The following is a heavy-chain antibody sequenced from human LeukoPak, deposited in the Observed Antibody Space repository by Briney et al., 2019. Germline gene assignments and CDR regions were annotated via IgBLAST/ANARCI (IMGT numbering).Heavy chain of an antibody. CDR1: GFTFSNAW. V-gene: IGHV3-15*01. J-gene: IGHJ4*02. Sequence: GGSLRLSCVASGFTFSNAWMSWVRQAPGKGLEWVGRIKNEADGGTPDHAAPVEGRFTVSRDDSRNTLYLQMNSLRAEDTAVYYCARHLYFDYWGQGTLVTVSS. CDR2: IKNEADGGTP. CDR3: ARHLYFDY.